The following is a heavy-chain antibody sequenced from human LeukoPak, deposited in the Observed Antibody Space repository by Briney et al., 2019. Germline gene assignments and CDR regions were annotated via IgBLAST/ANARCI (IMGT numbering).Heavy chain of an antibody. CDR1: GFTFSSYG. CDR3: AKVCIVATITGGDY. J-gene: IGHJ4*02. V-gene: IGHV3-30*18. Sequence: PGGSPRLSCAASGFTFSSYGMHWVRQVPGKGLEWVAVISHDGNNKHYADSVKGRFTISRDNSKNTLYLQMNSLRAEDTAVYYCAKVCIVATITGGDYWGQGTLVTVSS. CDR2: ISHDGNNK. D-gene: IGHD5-12*01.